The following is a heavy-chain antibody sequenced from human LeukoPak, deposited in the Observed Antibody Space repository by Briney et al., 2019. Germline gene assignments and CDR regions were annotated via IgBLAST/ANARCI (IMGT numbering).Heavy chain of an antibody. J-gene: IGHJ4*02. CDR2: IYHSGST. Sequence: SETLSLTCAVSGGSISSGGYSWSWIRQPPGKSLEWIGYIYHSGSTYYNPSLKSRVTISVDRSKNQFSLNLSSVTAADTAVYYCARDSSGPNYYFDYWGQGTLVTVSS. CDR3: ARDSSGPNYYFDY. D-gene: IGHD3-22*01. V-gene: IGHV4-30-2*01. CDR1: GGSISSGGYS.